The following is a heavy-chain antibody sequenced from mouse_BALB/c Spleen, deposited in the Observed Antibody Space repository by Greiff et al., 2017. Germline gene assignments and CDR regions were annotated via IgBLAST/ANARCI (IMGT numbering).Heavy chain of an antibody. V-gene: IGHV5-4*02. CDR1: GFTFSDYY. Sequence: EVKLMESGGGLVKPGGSLKLSCAASGFTFSDYYMYWVRQTPEKRLEWVATISDGGSYTYYPDSVKGRFTISRDNAKNNLYLQMSSLKSEDTAMYYCARSDYYGSEAMDYWGQGTSVTVSS. CDR2: ISDGGSYT. D-gene: IGHD1-1*01. CDR3: ARSDYYGSEAMDY. J-gene: IGHJ4*01.